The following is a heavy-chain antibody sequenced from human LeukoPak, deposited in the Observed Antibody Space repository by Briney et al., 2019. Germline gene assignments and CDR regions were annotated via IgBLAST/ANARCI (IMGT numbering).Heavy chain of an antibody. CDR2: ISYDGSNK. D-gene: IGHD2-15*01. CDR3: ARDLNRRLGYCSGGSCYWSGWFDP. CDR1: GFTFSSYA. J-gene: IGHJ5*02. Sequence: GGSLRLSCAASGFTFSSYAMHWVRQAPGKGLEWVAVISYDGSNKYYADSVKGRFTISRDNSKNTLYLQMDSLRAEDTAVYYCARDLNRRLGYCSGGSCYWSGWFDPWGQGTLVTVSS. V-gene: IGHV3-30*04.